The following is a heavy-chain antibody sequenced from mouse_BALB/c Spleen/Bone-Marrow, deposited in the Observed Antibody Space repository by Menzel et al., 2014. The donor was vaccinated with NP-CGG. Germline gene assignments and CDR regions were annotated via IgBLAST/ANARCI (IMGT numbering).Heavy chain of an antibody. D-gene: IGHD4-1*01. J-gene: IGHJ4*01. CDR2: INPGSGGT. Sequence: QVQLQQSGAALVRPGTSVKVSCKASGYAFTNYLIEWVKQGPGQGLEWIGVINPGSGGTNYNEKFRGKATLTADKSSSTAYMQLSSLTSDDSAVYFCARCLTGTSALDFWGQGTAVTVSS. CDR3: ARCLTGTSALDF. CDR1: GYAFTNYL. V-gene: IGHV1-54*01.